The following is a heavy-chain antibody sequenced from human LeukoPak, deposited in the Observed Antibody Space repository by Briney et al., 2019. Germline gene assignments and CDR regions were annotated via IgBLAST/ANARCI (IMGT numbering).Heavy chain of an antibody. CDR2: IYYSGTT. J-gene: IGHJ4*02. Sequence: PSETLSLTCTVSGGSISSSSYYWGWIRQPPGKGLEWIGSIYYSGTTYYNPSLKSRVTISVDTSKNQFSLKLTSVTAADTAVYYCARLTRISHFDYWGQGTLVTVSS. CDR1: GGSISSSSYY. V-gene: IGHV4-39*01. CDR3: ARLTRISHFDY. D-gene: IGHD2-15*01.